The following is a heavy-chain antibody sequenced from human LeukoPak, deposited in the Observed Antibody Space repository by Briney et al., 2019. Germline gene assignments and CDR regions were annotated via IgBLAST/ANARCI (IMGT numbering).Heavy chain of an antibody. V-gene: IGHV4-59*01. Sequence: SETLSLTCTVSGGSISSYYWSWIRQPPGKGLEWIGYIYYIGGTNYNPSLKSRVTISVDTSKNQFSLKLSSVTAADTAVYYCARKSSLYYDFWSGMFDPWGQGTLVTVSS. CDR3: ARKSSLYYDFWSGMFDP. CDR1: GGSISSYY. D-gene: IGHD3-3*01. J-gene: IGHJ5*02. CDR2: IYYIGGT.